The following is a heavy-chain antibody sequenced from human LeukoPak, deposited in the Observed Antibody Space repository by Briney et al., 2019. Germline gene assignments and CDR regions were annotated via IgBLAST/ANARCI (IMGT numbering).Heavy chain of an antibody. CDR3: ARGARDYMDV. V-gene: IGHV4-31*03. J-gene: IGHJ6*03. Sequence: SETLSLTRTVSGGSISSGGYYWSWIRQHPGKGLEWIGYIYYSGSTYYNPSLKSRVTISVDTSKNQFSLKLSSVTAADTAVYYCARGARDYMDVWGKGTTVTVSS. CDR1: GGSISSGGYY. CDR2: IYYSGST.